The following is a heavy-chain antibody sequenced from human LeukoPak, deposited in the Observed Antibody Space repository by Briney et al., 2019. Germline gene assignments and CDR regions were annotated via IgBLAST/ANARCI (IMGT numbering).Heavy chain of an antibody. D-gene: IGHD6-13*01. V-gene: IGHV3-74*01. CDR2: INSDGSNT. CDR1: GFTFSIYW. CDR3: ARGGIAAWENWFDP. J-gene: IGHJ5*02. Sequence: TGGSLRLSCAASGFTFSIYWMHWVRQAPGKGLEWVSRINSDGSNTRYADSAKGRFTISRDNAKNTLYLQMNSLRVEDMAVYYCARGGIAAWENWFDPWGQGTLVTVSS.